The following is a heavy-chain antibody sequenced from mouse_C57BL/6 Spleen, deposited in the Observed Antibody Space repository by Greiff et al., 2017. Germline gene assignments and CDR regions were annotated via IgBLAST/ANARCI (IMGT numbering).Heavy chain of an antibody. Sequence: VQLQQSGPGLVAPSHSLSITCTVSGFSLTSSGVSWVRQPPGKGLEWLGVIWGDEGTTYYSALISRLRISKDNSKSQVFVKLNSLQTDDAATYYCARLGTYWYFDVWGTGTTVTVSS. CDR3: ARLGTYWYFDV. CDR2: IWGDEGT. J-gene: IGHJ1*03. V-gene: IGHV2-3*01. CDR1: GFSLTSSG. D-gene: IGHD2-14*01.